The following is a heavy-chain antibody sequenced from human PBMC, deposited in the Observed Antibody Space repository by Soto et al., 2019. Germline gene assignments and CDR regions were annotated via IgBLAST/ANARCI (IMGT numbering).Heavy chain of an antibody. J-gene: IGHJ4*02. V-gene: IGHV4-31*03. CDR3: ARDGPYYYDSSGYFDY. Sequence: SETLSLTCTLSGASLSSGGYYWSWIRQQPGKGLEWIGYIYYSGSTNYNPSLKSRVTISVDTSKNQFSLKLSSVTAADTAVYYCARDGPYYYDSSGYFDYWGQGTLVTVSS. D-gene: IGHD3-22*01. CDR2: IYYSGST. CDR1: GASLSSGGYY.